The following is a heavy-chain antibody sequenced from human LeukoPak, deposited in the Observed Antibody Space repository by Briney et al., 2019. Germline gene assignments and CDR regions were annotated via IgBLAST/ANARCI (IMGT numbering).Heavy chain of an antibody. CDR2: ISSSSSYI. Sequence: GGSLRLSCAASGFTFSSYSMNWVRQAPGKGLEWVSSISSSSSYIYYADSVKGRFTISRDNAKNSLYPQMNSLRAEDTAVYYCARISPGYSSGWSPFDYWGQGTLVTVSS. CDR1: GFTFSSYS. D-gene: IGHD6-19*01. CDR3: ARISPGYSSGWSPFDY. J-gene: IGHJ4*02. V-gene: IGHV3-21*01.